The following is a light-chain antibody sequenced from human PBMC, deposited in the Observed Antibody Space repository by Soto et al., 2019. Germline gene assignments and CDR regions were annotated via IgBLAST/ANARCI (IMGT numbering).Light chain of an antibody. CDR1: SGDVLSYDG. V-gene: IGLV2-23*01. CDR2: DGS. J-gene: IGLJ7*01. CDR3: CLYECHSGGV. Sequence: QSAPTQPASVSGSPGQSITISCTGASGDVLSYDGVSWYQHHPGKAPQLILYDGSKRPSGVSNRLSGPKCGHMARLTSSGLHAEDEADYYCCLYECHSGGVFGGGTQLTVL.